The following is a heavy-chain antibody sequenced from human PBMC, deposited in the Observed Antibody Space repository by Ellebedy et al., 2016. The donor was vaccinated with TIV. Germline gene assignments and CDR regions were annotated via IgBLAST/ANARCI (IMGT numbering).Heavy chain of an antibody. CDR3: AKERDGSYYVSACFDS. J-gene: IGHJ3*02. Sequence: GGSLRLXXAASGFTFSSYAMSWVRQAPGKGLEWVSAISGSGGSTYYADSVKGRFTISRDNSKNTLYLQMNSLRAEDTAVYYCAKERDGSYYVSACFDSWGQGTMVTVSS. CDR1: GFTFSSYA. D-gene: IGHD1-26*01. CDR2: ISGSGGST. V-gene: IGHV3-23*01.